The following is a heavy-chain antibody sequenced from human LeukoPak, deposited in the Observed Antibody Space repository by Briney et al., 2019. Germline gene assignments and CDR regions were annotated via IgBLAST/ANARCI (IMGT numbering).Heavy chain of an antibody. D-gene: IGHD5-12*01. CDR2: TSFHGRTE. Sequence: PGGSLRLSCAASGFTFSNYGIHWVRQAPGKGLEWVSFTSFHGRTEYYADSVKGRFTISRDNSRNRLYLQMDSLRPDDTAVYFCARVRSSGYDLGGAFDIWGQGTMVTVSS. CDR3: ARVRSSGYDLGGAFDI. CDR1: GFTFSNYG. J-gene: IGHJ3*02. V-gene: IGHV3-30*03.